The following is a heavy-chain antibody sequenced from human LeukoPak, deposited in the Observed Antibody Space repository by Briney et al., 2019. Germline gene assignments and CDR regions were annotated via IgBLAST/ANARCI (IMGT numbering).Heavy chain of an antibody. CDR1: GYSINSGYY. Sequence: SETLSLTCAVSGYSINSGYYWGWIRQPPGKGLEWIGSIYPSGSTYYNPSLKSRVTISVDTSKNQFSLKLSSVTAADTAVYYCARRRQWRHFDYWGQGTLVTVSS. J-gene: IGHJ4*02. D-gene: IGHD6-19*01. V-gene: IGHV4-38-2*01. CDR3: ARRRQWRHFDY. CDR2: IYPSGST.